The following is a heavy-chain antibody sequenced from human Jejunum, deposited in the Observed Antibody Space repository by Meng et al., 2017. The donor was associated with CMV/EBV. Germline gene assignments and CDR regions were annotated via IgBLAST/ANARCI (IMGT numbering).Heavy chain of an antibody. V-gene: IGHV4-4*07. Sequence: QLQPQVSGPGLVKPSESLSSTCSVSGCSIRTYSWTWIRQPAGKGLEWIGRISSSGSNNYNPSLNSRVTMSVDTSKNHFSLRLSSVTAADTAVYYCARDLPGVGVDYWGQGTLVTVSS. J-gene: IGHJ4*02. CDR2: ISSSGSN. D-gene: IGHD2-2*01. CDR1: GCSIRTYS. CDR3: ARDLPGVGVDY.